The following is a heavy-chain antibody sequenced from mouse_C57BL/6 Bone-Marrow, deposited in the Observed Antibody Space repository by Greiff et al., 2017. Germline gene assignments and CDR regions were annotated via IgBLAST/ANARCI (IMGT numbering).Heavy chain of an antibody. D-gene: IGHD1-2*01. V-gene: IGHV1-63*01. Sequence: VKLQQSGPELLRPGTSVKMSCKASGYPFTNSWIGWVKQRPGHGLGWIGDIYPGVGYTNYNEKFKGKATLTADKSSSTAYMQFGGLTSEDSAIYYCARWLPSYFDVWGTGTTVTVSS. CDR3: ARWLPSYFDV. CDR2: IYPGVGYT. J-gene: IGHJ1*03. CDR1: GYPFTNSW.